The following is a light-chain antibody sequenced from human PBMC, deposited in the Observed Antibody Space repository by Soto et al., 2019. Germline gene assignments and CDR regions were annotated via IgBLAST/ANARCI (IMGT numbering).Light chain of an antibody. CDR2: SAS. V-gene: IGKV1-39*01. J-gene: IGKJ3*01. CDR1: RSISNY. Sequence: DIQMTQSPSSLSASVGDRVTITCRASRSISNYLSWYQQKPGKAPKLLIYSASTLQSGVPSRFSGSGSGTDFTLTISSLLPDDVATYFCQQSYSTPGFTFGPGTKVDIK. CDR3: QQSYSTPGFT.